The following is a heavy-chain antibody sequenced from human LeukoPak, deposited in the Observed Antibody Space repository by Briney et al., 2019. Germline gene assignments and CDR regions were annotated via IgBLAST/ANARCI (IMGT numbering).Heavy chain of an antibody. CDR2: IYTSGST. CDR3: ARGVSEWLQDAFDI. CDR1: GGSISSYY. Sequence: SETLSLTCTVSGGSISSYYWSWIRQPAGKGLEWIGRIYTSGSTNYNPSLKSRVTMSVDTSKNQFSLKLSSVTAADTAVYYCARGVSEWLQDAFDIWGQGTVVTVSS. J-gene: IGHJ3*02. D-gene: IGHD3-3*01. V-gene: IGHV4-4*07.